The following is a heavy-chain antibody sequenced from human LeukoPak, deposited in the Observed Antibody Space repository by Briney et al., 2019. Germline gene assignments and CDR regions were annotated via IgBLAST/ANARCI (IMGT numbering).Heavy chain of an antibody. J-gene: IGHJ6*03. CDR3: ARVASQWTDYYMDV. CDR1: AGSISSGGYY. Sequence: PSQTLSLTCTVSAGSISSGGYYWSWIRQPPGKGLEWIGYIYHSGSTYYNPSLKSRVTISVDRSKNQFSLKLSSVTAADTAVYYCARVASQWTDYYMDVWGKGTTVTVSS. V-gene: IGHV4-30-2*01. CDR2: IYHSGST. D-gene: IGHD2-8*01.